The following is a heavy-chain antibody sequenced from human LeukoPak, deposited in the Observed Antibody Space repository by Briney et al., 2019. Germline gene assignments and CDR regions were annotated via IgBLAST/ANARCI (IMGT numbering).Heavy chain of an antibody. CDR1: GYTFTNYA. V-gene: IGHV1-18*01. J-gene: IGHJ4*02. CDR3: ARGFAHYDSSNYDY. CDR2: ISVYNGNT. D-gene: IGHD3-22*01. Sequence: GASVKVSCKASGYTFTNYAITWVRQAPGQGLEWMGWISVYNGNTNYAQKLQGRVTMTTDTSTSTAYMELRSLRSDDTAVYYCARGFAHYDSSNYDYWGQGTLVTVSS.